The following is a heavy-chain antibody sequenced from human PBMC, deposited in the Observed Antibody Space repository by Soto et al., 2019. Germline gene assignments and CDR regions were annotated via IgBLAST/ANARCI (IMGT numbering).Heavy chain of an antibody. J-gene: IGHJ4*02. CDR3: ARGGWGMV. CDR2: INIDGSST. Sequence: PGGSLGLSCAASGFTFSSYWMHWVRQAPGKGLVWVSRINIDGSSTSYADAVKGRFTISRDNAKNTLYLQMNSLRAEDTAVYYCARGGWGMVWGQGTLVTVSS. D-gene: IGHD3-16*01. CDR1: GFTFSSYW. V-gene: IGHV3-74*01.